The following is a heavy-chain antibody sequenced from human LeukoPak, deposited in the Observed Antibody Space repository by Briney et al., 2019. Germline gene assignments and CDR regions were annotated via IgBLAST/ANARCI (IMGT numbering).Heavy chain of an antibody. CDR3: ARDLRTLYDSGSYFWNHAFDI. CDR1: GFTFSDHY. Sequence: PGGSLRLSCAASGFTFSDHYMSWIRQAPGKGLEWVSHISSSGNSISYADSVKGRFTISRDNAKNSLFLQMNSLRADDTAVYYCARDLRTLYDSGSYFWNHAFDIWGQGTMVSVSS. D-gene: IGHD3-10*01. J-gene: IGHJ3*02. V-gene: IGHV3-11*01. CDR2: ISSSGNSI.